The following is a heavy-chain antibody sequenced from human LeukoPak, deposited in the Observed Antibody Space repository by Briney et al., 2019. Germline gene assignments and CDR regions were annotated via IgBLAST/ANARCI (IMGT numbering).Heavy chain of an antibody. Sequence: GSLRLSCAASGFTFSSYNMNWVRQAPGKGLEWVSSISSGSSYIYYSDSVQGRFTISRDNAKNSLYLQMNSLRAEDTAVYYCTRGTPTTRDFDYWGQGTLVTVSS. CDR2: ISSGSSYI. J-gene: IGHJ4*02. D-gene: IGHD4-11*01. CDR1: GFTFSSYN. V-gene: IGHV3-21*01. CDR3: TRGTPTTRDFDY.